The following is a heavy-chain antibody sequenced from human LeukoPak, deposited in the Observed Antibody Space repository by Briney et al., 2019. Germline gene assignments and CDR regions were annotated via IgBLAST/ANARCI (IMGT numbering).Heavy chain of an antibody. CDR2: IYYSGST. CDR3: ARTVYYYYGMDV. CDR1: GGSISSYY. J-gene: IGHJ6*02. Sequence: SETLSLTCTVSGGSISSYYWSWIRKPPGKGLEWIGYIYYSGSTNYNPSLKSRVTISVHTSKNQFSLKLSSVTAADTAVYYCARTVYYYYGMDVWGQGTTVTVSS. V-gene: IGHV4-59*12.